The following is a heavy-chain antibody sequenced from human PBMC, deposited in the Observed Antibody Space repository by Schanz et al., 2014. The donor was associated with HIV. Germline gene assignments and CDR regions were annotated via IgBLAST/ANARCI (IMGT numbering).Heavy chain of an antibody. CDR2: ISWSSGNI. CDR3: AKGVSVAGSSYYFDY. D-gene: IGHD6-19*01. J-gene: IGHJ4*02. V-gene: IGHV3-9*01. CDR1: GFTFSSYD. Sequence: VQLVESGGGVVQPGKSLRLSCAASGFTFSSYDIHWVRQAPGKGLEWVSGISWSSGNIGYADSVKGRFTISRDNAKNSLYLQMSSLRREDTAFYYCAKGVSVAGSSYYFDYWGQGALVTVSS.